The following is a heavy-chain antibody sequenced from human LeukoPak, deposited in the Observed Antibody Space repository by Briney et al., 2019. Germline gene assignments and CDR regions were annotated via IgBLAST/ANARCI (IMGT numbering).Heavy chain of an antibody. D-gene: IGHD1-1*01. CDR3: ARLTYDRYYYYMDV. V-gene: IGHV3-48*04. CDR1: GFTFSSYS. Sequence: GGSLRLSCAASGFTFSSYSMNWVRQAPGKGLEWVSYISSSSSTIYYADSVKGRFTISRDNAKNSLYMQMNSLRAEDTAVYYCARLTYDRYYYYMDVWGKGTTVTVSS. J-gene: IGHJ6*03. CDR2: ISSSSSTI.